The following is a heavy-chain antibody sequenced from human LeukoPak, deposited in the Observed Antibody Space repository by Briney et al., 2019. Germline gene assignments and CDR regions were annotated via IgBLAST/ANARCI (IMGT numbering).Heavy chain of an antibody. J-gene: IGHJ4*02. Sequence: SETLSLTCTVSGGSISSYYWSWIRQPPGKGLEWIGYIYYSGSTNYNPSLKSRVTISVDTSKNQFSLKLSSVTAADTAVYYCARQGDGGYSYGNFDSWGQGTLVAVSS. V-gene: IGHV4-59*08. CDR2: IYYSGST. CDR3: ARQGDGGYSYGNFDS. CDR1: GGSISSYY. D-gene: IGHD5-18*01.